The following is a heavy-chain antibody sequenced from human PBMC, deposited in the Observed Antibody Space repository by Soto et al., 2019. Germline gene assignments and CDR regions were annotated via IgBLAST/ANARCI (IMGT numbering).Heavy chain of an antibody. CDR1: GGSISSSNW. D-gene: IGHD3-10*01. J-gene: IGHJ4*02. CDR3: ARQTPIPSSRLGSFDS. CDR2: IYHSGST. Sequence: SETLSLTCAVSGGSISSSNWWSWVRQPPGKGLEWIGEIYHSGSTNYNPSLKSRVTISVDKSKNQSSLNLPSVTAADTAVYFCARQTPIPSSRLGSFDSWGQGIPVTVSS. V-gene: IGHV4-4*02.